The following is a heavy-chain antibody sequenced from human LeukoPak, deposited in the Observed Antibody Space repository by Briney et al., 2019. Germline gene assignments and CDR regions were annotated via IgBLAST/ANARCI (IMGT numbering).Heavy chain of an antibody. Sequence: QPGRSLRLSCAASGFTFSNYGMHWVRQAPGKGLEWVAVIWYDGSNKYYGDSVKGRFTISRDNSKNTLYLQMNSLRAEDTAVYYCAKARFVVVPAAFDYWGQGTLVTVSS. CDR2: IWYDGSNK. CDR3: AKARFVVVPAAFDY. CDR1: GFTFSNYG. D-gene: IGHD2-2*01. J-gene: IGHJ4*02. V-gene: IGHV3-33*06.